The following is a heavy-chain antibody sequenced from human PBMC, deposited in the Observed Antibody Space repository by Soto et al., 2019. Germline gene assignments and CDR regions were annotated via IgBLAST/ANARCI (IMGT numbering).Heavy chain of an antibody. V-gene: IGHV4-39*01. CDR3: PRQTIGGYPPQEFDH. Sequence: AETLSLTYTVSGVSVSSLSFYWAWFRKSPGKGLEWIGSLYYIGSDYYSPSLKSRITIPADSSRNQFSLRLASVTDSDTALYFFPRQTIGGYPPQEFDHWVQGALVTV. CDR2: LYYIGSD. CDR1: GVSVSSLSFY. D-gene: IGHD2-15*01. J-gene: IGHJ4*02.